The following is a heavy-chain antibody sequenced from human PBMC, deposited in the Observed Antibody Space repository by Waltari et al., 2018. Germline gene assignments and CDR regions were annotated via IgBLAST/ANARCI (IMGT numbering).Heavy chain of an antibody. CDR2: IDPEDGKT. CDR3: ARTTTLNSLDY. J-gene: IGHJ4*02. Sequence: EVHLGQSGAEVQKPGATVKLSCKASGYTFIDSYMHWVQQAPGKGLHWMGRIDPEDGKTIYAEKFQGRVNITADRSTDTAYMELIRLTSDDTAMYYCARTTTLNSLDYWGQGTLVTVSS. D-gene: IGHD1-1*01. V-gene: IGHV1-69-2*01. CDR1: GYTFIDSY.